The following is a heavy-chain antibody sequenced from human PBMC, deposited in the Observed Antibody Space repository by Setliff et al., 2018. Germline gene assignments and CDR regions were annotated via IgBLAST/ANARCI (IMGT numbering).Heavy chain of an antibody. Sequence: ASVKVSCKASGYTFTSYDINWVRQATGQGLEWMGWMNPNSGNTGYAQKFQGRVTMTRNTSISTAYMELSSLRSEDTAVYYCARGLGYCTNGVCYTGWNYYYGMDVWGQGTTVTVSS. CDR1: GYTFTSYD. V-gene: IGHV1-8*02. J-gene: IGHJ6*02. CDR3: ARGLGYCTNGVCYTGWNYYYGMDV. CDR2: MNPNSGNT. D-gene: IGHD2-8*01.